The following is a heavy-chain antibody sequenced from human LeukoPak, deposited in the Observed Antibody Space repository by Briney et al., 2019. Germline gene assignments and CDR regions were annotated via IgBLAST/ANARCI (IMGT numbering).Heavy chain of an antibody. CDR3: TRRYTRVRGVIDV. CDR2: IYYSGST. CDR1: GGSFSSSSSC. V-gene: IGHV4-39*01. J-gene: IGHJ4*02. D-gene: IGHD3-10*01. Sequence: PSETPSHTSTHPGGSFSSSSSCRGWIRQPPGKGLEWIGSIYYSGSTYYNPSLKSRVPISVDTSKNQFPMKLGPVTAADTAVYYSTRRYTRVRGVIDVWGQGTLVTVSS.